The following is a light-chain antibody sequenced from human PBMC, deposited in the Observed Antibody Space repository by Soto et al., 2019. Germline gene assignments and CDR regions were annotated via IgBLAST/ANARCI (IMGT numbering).Light chain of an antibody. CDR3: AAWDDSLNGPVV. V-gene: IGLV1-44*01. J-gene: IGLJ2*01. CDR1: SSNIGSNT. Sequence: QSVLTQPPSASGTPGQRVTISCSGSSSNIGSNTVNWYQQLPGSAPKLLIYSNNQRPSGVPDRFSGSKSGTSVSPAISGLQSEDEADDYCAAWDDSLNGPVVFGGGTKVTVL. CDR2: SNN.